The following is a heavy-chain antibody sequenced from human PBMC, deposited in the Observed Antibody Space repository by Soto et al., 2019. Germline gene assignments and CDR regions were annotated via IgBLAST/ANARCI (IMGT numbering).Heavy chain of an antibody. CDR2: IYYSGST. D-gene: IGHD2-2*01. CDR1: RECITSRTYY. CDR3: AGLGYCLIISCYYYYGMDV. Sequence: PSVMRSLDCTVCRECITSRTYYYDWIRQPPGKGLEWIGSIYYSGSTYYNPSLKSRVTISVDTSKNQFSLKLSSVTAADTAVYYCAGLGYCLIISCYYYYGMDVWGQGTTVTVSS. V-gene: IGHV4-39*01. J-gene: IGHJ6*02.